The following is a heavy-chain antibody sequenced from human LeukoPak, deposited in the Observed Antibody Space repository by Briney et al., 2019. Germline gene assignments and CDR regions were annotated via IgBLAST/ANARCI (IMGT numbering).Heavy chain of an antibody. CDR1: GGTFSIYA. CDR3: ARVYGDSMISGVGY. D-gene: IGHD4-17*01. V-gene: IGHV1-46*01. CDR2: INPSGGST. J-gene: IGHJ4*02. Sequence: ASVKVSCTASGGTFSIYAISWVRQAPGQGLEWMGIINPSGGSTSYAQKFQGRVTMTRDTSTSTVYMELSSLRSEDTAVYFCARVYGDSMISGVGYWGQGTLVTVSS.